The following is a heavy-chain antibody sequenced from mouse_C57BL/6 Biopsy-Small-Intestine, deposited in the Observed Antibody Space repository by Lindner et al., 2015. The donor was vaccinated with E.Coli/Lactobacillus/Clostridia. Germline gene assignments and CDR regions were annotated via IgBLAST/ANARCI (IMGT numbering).Heavy chain of an antibody. CDR3: ARGAYYGYDFDY. V-gene: IGHV1-72*01. J-gene: IGHJ2*01. Sequence: VQLQESGAELVKPGASVMLSCKASGYTFTSFWMHWVKQRPGRGLEWIGRIDPNSGGTRYNEKFKNKATLTVDKPSSTVYMQLSSLTSEDSAVYYCARGAYYGYDFDYWGQGTTLTVSS. CDR1: GYTFTSFW. CDR2: IDPNSGGT. D-gene: IGHD2-9*01.